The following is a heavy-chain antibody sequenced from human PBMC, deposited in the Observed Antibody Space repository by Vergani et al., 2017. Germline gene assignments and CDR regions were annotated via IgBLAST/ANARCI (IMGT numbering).Heavy chain of an antibody. J-gene: IGHJ4*02. CDR2: IQFDGSNQ. CDR3: AKHFSGWGIDY. Sequence: QVQLVESGGGVVQRGGSLRLSCATPGLTSSNYDMQWIRQGPGKGLEFVAFIQFDGSNQYYADSVKGRFTLSREFSKSTLYLQMNSLRTDDTATYYCAKHFSGWGIDYWGQGTQVIVSS. CDR1: GLTSSNYD. D-gene: IGHD6-19*01. V-gene: IGHV3-30*02.